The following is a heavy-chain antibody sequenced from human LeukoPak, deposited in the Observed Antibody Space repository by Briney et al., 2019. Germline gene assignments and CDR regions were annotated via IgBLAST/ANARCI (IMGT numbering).Heavy chain of an antibody. D-gene: IGHD2-21*02. CDR3: ARGTYCGGDCYSAPAY. Sequence: GSLRLSCAASGFTFSSYSMNWVRQAPGKGLKWVSSISSSSYIYYADSVKGRFTISRDNAKNSLYLQMNSLRAEDTAVYYCARGTYCGGDCYSAPAYWGQGTLVTVSS. CDR1: GFTFSSYS. CDR2: ISSSSYI. V-gene: IGHV3-21*01. J-gene: IGHJ4*02.